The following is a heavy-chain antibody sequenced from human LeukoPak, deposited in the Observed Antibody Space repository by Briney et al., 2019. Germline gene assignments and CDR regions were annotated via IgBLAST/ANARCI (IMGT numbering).Heavy chain of an antibody. D-gene: IGHD2-2*01. CDR2: INHSGST. CDR1: GGSFSGYY. CDR3: ARGIVVVPASLTQPSPIYYYYGMDV. Sequence: SETLSLTFSVYGGSFSGYYWSWIRQPPGKGVEWIGEINHSGSTNYNPSIKSRVTISVDTSKTQFSLKPSSVTAADTAVYYCARGIVVVPASLTQPSPIYYYYGMDVWGQGTTVTVSS. J-gene: IGHJ6*02. V-gene: IGHV4-34*01.